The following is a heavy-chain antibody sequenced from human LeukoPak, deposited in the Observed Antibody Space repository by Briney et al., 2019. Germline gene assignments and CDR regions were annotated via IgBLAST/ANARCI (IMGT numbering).Heavy chain of an antibody. J-gene: IGHJ4*02. Sequence: PSETLSLTCAVYGGSFSGYYWSWIRQPPGKGLEWIGEINHSGGTNYNPSLKSRVTISVDKSKNQFSLKLSSVTAADTAVYYCARHRSGWLQSSFDYWGQGTLVTVSS. CDR3: ARHRSGWLQSSFDY. CDR2: INHSGGT. V-gene: IGHV4-34*01. CDR1: GGSFSGYY. D-gene: IGHD5-24*01.